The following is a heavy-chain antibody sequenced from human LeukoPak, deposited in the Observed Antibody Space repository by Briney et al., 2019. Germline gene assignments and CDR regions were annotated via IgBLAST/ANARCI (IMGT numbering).Heavy chain of an antibody. CDR2: IKQDESEK. J-gene: IGHJ4*02. D-gene: IGHD1-26*01. Sequence: GGSLRLSCAASGFTFSSYWMSWVRQAPGKGLEWVANIKQDESEKYYVDSVKGRFTISRDNAKHSLYLQMNSLRVDDTAVYYCARVRGSYCSDYWGQGTLVTVSS. CDR1: GFTFSSYW. CDR3: ARVRGSYCSDY. V-gene: IGHV3-7*01.